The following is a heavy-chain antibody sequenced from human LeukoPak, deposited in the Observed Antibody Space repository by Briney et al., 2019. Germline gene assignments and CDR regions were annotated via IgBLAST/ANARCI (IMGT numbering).Heavy chain of an antibody. J-gene: IGHJ5*02. CDR3: TRGLMVRGVIENWFDP. CDR1: GFTFGDYD. D-gene: IGHD3-10*01. CDR2: IRSKAYGGTT. V-gene: IGHV3-49*04. Sequence: GGSLRPSCTASGFTFGDYDMSWVRQAPGKGLEWVGFIRSKAYGGTTEYAASVKGRFTISRDDSKSIAYLQMNSLKTEDTAVYYCTRGLMVRGVIENWFDPWGQGTLVTVSS.